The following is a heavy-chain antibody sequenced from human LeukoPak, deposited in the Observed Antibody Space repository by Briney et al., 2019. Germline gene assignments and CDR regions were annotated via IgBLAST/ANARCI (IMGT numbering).Heavy chain of an antibody. CDR1: GGSISSGGYS. CDR2: IYHSGST. J-gene: IGHJ4*02. CDR3: ARGRYSHKWELLAYFDY. D-gene: IGHD1-26*01. V-gene: IGHV4-30-2*01. Sequence: SETLSLTCAVSGGSISSGGYSWSWIRQPPGKGLEWIGYIYHSGSTNYNPSLKSRVTISVDTSKNQFSLKLSSVTAADTAVYYCARGRYSHKWELLAYFDYWGQGTLVTVSS.